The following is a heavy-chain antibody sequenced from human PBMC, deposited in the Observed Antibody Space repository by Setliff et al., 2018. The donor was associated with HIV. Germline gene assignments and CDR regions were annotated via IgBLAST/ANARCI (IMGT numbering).Heavy chain of an antibody. D-gene: IGHD3-3*01. V-gene: IGHV1-2*02. Sequence: ASVKVSCKASGYTFTAHHIHWVRQAPGQGPEWMGWIIPKSGETSYAEKFRGRVTMTRDTSLSTAYMELSWLTSDDTAVYYCARVVDRDYDFWSAYEYWGQGTMVTVS. J-gene: IGHJ4*02. CDR1: GYTFTAHH. CDR3: ARVVDRDYDFWSAYEY. CDR2: IIPKSGET.